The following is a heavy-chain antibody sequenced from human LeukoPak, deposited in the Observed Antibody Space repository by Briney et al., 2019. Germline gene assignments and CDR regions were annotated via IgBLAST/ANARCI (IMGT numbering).Heavy chain of an antibody. CDR2: IIPIFGTA. CDR1: GGTFSSYA. CDR3: ARVARRDGYASDAFDI. V-gene: IGHV1-69*13. D-gene: IGHD5-24*01. Sequence: GASVKVSCKASGGTFSSYAISWVRQAPGQGLEWMGGIIPIFGTANYAQKFQGGVTITADESTSTAYMELSSLRSEDTAVYYCARVARRDGYASDAFDIWGQGTMVTVSS. J-gene: IGHJ3*02.